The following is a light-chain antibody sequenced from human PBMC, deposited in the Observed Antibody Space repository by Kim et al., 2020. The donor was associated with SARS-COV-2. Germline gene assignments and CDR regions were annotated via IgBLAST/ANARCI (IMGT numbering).Light chain of an antibody. CDR1: QGISNY. Sequence: AAVGDGVPISCRASQGISNYLAWYQQKPGQAPKLLIYAASALQFGVSSRFNGSGSGTDFTLTISDLQPEDVATYYCQKYNTAPWTFGHGTKVDIK. J-gene: IGKJ1*01. CDR2: AAS. V-gene: IGKV1-27*01. CDR3: QKYNTAPWT.